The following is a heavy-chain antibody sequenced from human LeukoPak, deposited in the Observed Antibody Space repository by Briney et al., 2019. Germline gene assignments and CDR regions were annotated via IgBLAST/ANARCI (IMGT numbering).Heavy chain of an antibody. CDR2: IDLGGST. J-gene: IGHJ4*02. V-gene: IGHV4-34*01. CDR1: GGSFSGYY. Sequence: SSETLSLTCAVYGGSFSGYYWTWIRQAPGKGLEWIGEIDLGGSTNSNPSLKSRVTISLDTSKNQFSLKLSSVTAADTAVYYCGRARAPNLWGQGTLVTVSS. CDR3: GRARAPNL.